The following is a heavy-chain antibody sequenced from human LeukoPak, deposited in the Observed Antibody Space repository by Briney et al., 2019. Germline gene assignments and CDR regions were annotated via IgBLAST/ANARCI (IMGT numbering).Heavy chain of an antibody. V-gene: IGHV4-4*02. Sequence: SGTLSLTCAVSGGSISSSNRWSWVRQPPGKGLEWIGEIYHSGSTNYNPSLKSRVTISVDKSKNQFSLKLSSVTAADTAVYYCARDLGQWPYGMDVWGKGTTVTVSS. D-gene: IGHD3-16*01. CDR2: IYHSGST. CDR1: GGSISSSNR. J-gene: IGHJ6*04. CDR3: ARDLGQWPYGMDV.